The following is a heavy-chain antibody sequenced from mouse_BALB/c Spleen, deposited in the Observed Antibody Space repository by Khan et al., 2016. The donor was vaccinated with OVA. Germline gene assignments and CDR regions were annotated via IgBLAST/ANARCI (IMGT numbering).Heavy chain of an antibody. V-gene: IGHV14-1*02. D-gene: IGHD3-1*01. Sequence: VQLQQSGAELVRPGALVKLSCKASGFNIKDYYIHWVKQRPEQGLEWIGWIDPENGNDIYDPKFQGKASITADTSSNTAYLQLNSLKSEDTAVYYCARSGYEAWFAYWGQGTLVSVSA. CDR2: IDPENGND. J-gene: IGHJ3*01. CDR3: ARSGYEAWFAY. CDR1: GFNIKDYY.